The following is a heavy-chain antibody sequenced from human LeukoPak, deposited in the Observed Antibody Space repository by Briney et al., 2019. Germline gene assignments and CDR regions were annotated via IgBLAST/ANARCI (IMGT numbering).Heavy chain of an antibody. J-gene: IGHJ3*02. D-gene: IGHD2-21*01. CDR1: GASLSSRTYY. CDR2: IYSPGNT. Sequence: SETLSLTCSVSGASLSSRTYYWAWIRQPPGKGLEWIASIYSPGNTFYNPSLKSRVTKSVDTSNHRLFLEVMSVTAADTAVYYCARDHLCGGARSFDYDAFDIWGQGTVVTVSS. V-gene: IGHV4-39*07. CDR3: ARDHLCGGARSFDYDAFDI.